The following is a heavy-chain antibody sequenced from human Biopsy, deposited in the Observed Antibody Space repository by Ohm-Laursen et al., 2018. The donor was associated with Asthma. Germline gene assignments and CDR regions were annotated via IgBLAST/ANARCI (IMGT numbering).Heavy chain of an antibody. D-gene: IGHD3-9*01. V-gene: IGHV1-3*04. CDR1: GYNFISFA. CDR3: ARTYYDFLTGQVKDVFGV. CDR2: VNTGNGDT. J-gene: IGHJ3*01. Sequence: ASVKVSCKTSGYNFISFAVHWVRQAPGQRLEWMGWVNTGNGDTKYSQKFQGRVTITRDTSASTAYMELRSLRSEDTATYYCARTYYDFLTGQVKDVFGVWGQGTLVTVSS.